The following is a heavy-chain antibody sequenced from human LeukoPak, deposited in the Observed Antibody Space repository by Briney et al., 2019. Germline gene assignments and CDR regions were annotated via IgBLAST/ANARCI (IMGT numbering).Heavy chain of an antibody. V-gene: IGHV1-69*06. J-gene: IGHJ4*02. CDR2: IIPIFGAA. CDR3: ARDFMVRGVMNY. CDR1: GGTFSSYA. Sequence: SVKVSCKAPGGTFSSYAISWVRQAPGQGLEWMGGIIPIFGAANYAQKFQGRVTITADKSTSTAYMELSSLRSEDTAVYYCARDFMVRGVMNYWGQGTLVTVSS. D-gene: IGHD3-10*01.